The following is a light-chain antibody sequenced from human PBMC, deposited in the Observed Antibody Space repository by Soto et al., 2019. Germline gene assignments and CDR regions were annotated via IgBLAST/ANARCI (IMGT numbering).Light chain of an antibody. Sequence: DIQLTQSPSTLSASVGDRVTLTCRAAQSLNSRLAWYQHRPGKAPRLLIYDASTLESGVPSRFSGSGSGTDFTLTISSLQPEDFATYYCQQSYSTPRTFGQGTKVDI. J-gene: IGKJ1*01. CDR1: QSLNSR. CDR3: QQSYSTPRT. V-gene: IGKV1-39*01. CDR2: DAS.